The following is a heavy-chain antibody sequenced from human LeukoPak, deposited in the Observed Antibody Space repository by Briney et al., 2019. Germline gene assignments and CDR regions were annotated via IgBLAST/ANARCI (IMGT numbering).Heavy chain of an antibody. Sequence: GESLKISCKVSGYLFTNNWIGWVRPVPGKGLEWMGLIYPGYSDAKYSPSFQGQVTFSVDKSISAAYLQWSSLKASDTAMYYCARHSGSYYVDYWGQGTLVTVSS. D-gene: IGHD1-26*01. CDR1: GYLFTNNW. J-gene: IGHJ4*02. CDR2: IYPGYSDA. CDR3: ARHSGSYYVDY. V-gene: IGHV5-51*01.